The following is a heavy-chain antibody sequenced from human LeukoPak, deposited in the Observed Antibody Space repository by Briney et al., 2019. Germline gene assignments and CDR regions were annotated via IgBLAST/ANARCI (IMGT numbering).Heavy chain of an antibody. D-gene: IGHD3-3*01. CDR2: IVVGCGNT. J-gene: IGHJ4*02. V-gene: IGHV1-58*02. CDR1: GFTFTSSA. Sequence: SVKVSCKASGFTFTSSAMQWVRQARGQRLERIGWIVVGCGNTNYAQKFQERVTITRDMSTSTAYMELSSLRSEDTAVYYCAALTYYDFWSGNYWGQGTLVTVSS. CDR3: AALTYYDFWSGNY.